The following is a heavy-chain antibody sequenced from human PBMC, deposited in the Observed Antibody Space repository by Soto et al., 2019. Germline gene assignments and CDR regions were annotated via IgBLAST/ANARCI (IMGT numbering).Heavy chain of an antibody. CDR1: GFSFGGYG. D-gene: IGHD5-12*01. CDR3: AKASKGYTGYDLDY. Sequence: EVQLLESGGDLVQPGGSLRLSCAASGFSFGGYGMSWVRQAPGKGLEWVSALSGSGSTTYYADSVRGRFIISRDNSRYTLFLQMNILKAEDTAVYFCAKASKGYTGYDLDYWGQGTVVTVSP. CDR2: LSGSGSTT. V-gene: IGHV3-23*01. J-gene: IGHJ4*02.